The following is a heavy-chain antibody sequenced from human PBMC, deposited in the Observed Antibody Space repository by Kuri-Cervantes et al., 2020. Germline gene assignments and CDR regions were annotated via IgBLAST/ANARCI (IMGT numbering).Heavy chain of an antibody. D-gene: IGHD1-7*01. CDR3: ARGRTQNWFDP. V-gene: IGHV1-8*01. J-gene: IGHJ5*02. CDR1: GYTFTSYD. CDR2: MNPNSGNT. Sequence: ASVKVSCKASGYTFTSYDINWVRQATGQGLEWMGRMNPNSGNTGYAQKLQGRVTMTTDTSTSTAYMELRSLRSDDTAVCYCARGRTQNWFDPWGQGTLVTVSS.